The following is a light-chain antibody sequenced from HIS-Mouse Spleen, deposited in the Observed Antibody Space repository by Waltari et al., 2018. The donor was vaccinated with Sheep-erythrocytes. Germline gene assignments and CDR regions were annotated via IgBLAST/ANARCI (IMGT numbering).Light chain of an antibody. V-gene: IGLV2-23*01. J-gene: IGLJ3*02. CDR1: SSDVGGYNY. CDR3: CSYAGSSTPWV. Sequence: QSALTQPRSVSGSPGQSVTISCTGTSSDVGGYNYVSWYQQHPGKAPKLMIYEGSKRPSGVSKRFSDSKSGNTASLTISGLQAEDEADYYCCSYAGSSTPWVFGGGTKLTVL. CDR2: EGS.